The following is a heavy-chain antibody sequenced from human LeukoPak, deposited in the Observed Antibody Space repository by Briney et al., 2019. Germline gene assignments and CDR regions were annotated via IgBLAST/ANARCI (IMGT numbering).Heavy chain of an antibody. J-gene: IGHJ1*01. Sequence: ASVKVSCKASGYTFTGYYMHWVRQAPGQGLEWMGWINPNSGGTNYAQKFQGRVTMTRDTSISTAYMELSRLRSDDTAVYYCARAGYYDILTGYHRYFQHWGQGTLVTVSS. CDR2: INPNSGGT. V-gene: IGHV1-2*02. D-gene: IGHD3-9*01. CDR3: ARAGYYDILTGYHRYFQH. CDR1: GYTFTGYY.